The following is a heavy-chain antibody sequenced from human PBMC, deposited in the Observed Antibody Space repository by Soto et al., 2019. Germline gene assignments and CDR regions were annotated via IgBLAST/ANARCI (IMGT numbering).Heavy chain of an antibody. CDR2: IWYDGSNK. CDR3: GRDRGRSGYYSGGCDY. CDR1: GFTFSSYG. V-gene: IGHV3-33*01. D-gene: IGHD3-22*01. Sequence: QVQLVESGGGVVQPGRSLRLSCAASGFTFSSYGMHWVRQAPGKGLEWVAVIWYDGSNKYYADSVKGRFTISRDNXKXXLDLQMNRLRAEDTAVYYCGRDRGRSGYYSGGCDYWGQGTLVTVSS. J-gene: IGHJ4*02.